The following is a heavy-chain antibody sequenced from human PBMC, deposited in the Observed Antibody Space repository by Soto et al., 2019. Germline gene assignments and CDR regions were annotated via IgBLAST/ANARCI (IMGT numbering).Heavy chain of an antibody. CDR2: IKKDGSEE. CDR1: GFAFSSYW. CDR3: ATSSDTGYIFDI. Sequence: GGSLRLSCAASGFAFSSYWMSWVRQAPGKGLEWVANIKKDGSEEYYVDSVKGRFTISRDSAKSSLYLQMNSLRAEDTAVYYCATSSDTGYIFDIWGQGTLVTVPS. V-gene: IGHV3-7*01. D-gene: IGHD3-9*01. J-gene: IGHJ4*02.